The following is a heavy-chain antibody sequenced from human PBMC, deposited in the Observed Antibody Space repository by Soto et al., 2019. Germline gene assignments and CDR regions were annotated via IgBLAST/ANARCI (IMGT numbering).Heavy chain of an antibody. V-gene: IGHV4-31*03. D-gene: IGHD2-2*01. CDR1: GGSISSGGHY. CDR3: ARESGSYCTSTSCYDPNYHYGMDV. CDR2: IYYSGTT. Sequence: SETLSLTCTVSGGSISSGGHYWSWIRQHPGKGLEWIGYIYYSGTTYYRPSLRSRVAISVDTSKNQFSLRLSSVTAADTAVYFCARESGSYCTSTSCYDPNYHYGMDVWGQGTTVTVSS. J-gene: IGHJ6*02.